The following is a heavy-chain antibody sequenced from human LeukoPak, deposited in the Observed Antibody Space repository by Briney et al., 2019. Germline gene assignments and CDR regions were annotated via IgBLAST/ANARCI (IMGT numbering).Heavy chain of an antibody. J-gene: IGHJ4*02. V-gene: IGHV4-4*02. Sequence: SETLSLTCAVSGGSISSSNWWSWVRQPPGKGLEWIGEIYHSGSTNYNPSLKSGVTISVDKSKNQFSLKLSSVTAADTAVYYCARRGYCSGGSCYGYWGQGTLVTVSS. CDR1: GGSISSSNW. D-gene: IGHD2-15*01. CDR3: ARRGYCSGGSCYGY. CDR2: IYHSGST.